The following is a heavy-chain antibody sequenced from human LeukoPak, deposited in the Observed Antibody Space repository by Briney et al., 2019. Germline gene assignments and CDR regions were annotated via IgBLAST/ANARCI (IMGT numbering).Heavy chain of an antibody. J-gene: IGHJ4*02. Sequence: GGSLRLSCAASGFTFSSYEMNWVRQAPGKGLEWVSYISSSGSTIYYADFVKGRFTISRDNAKNSLYLQMNSLRAEDTAVYYCASSYYDFWSGYSLSYYFDYWGQGTLVTVSS. CDR2: ISSSGSTI. V-gene: IGHV3-48*03. CDR3: ASSYYDFWSGYSLSYYFDY. CDR1: GFTFSSYE. D-gene: IGHD3-3*01.